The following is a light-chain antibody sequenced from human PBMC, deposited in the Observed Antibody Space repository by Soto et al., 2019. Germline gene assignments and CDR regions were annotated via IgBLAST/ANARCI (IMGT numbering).Light chain of an antibody. J-gene: IGKJ1*01. Sequence: DVVMTQSPLSLPVTPGEPASISCRSSQSLLHSNGYNYLDWYLQKPGQSPQLLIYLGSTRASGVPDRFSGSGSGTDFRLKISRVEAEDVGVYYCMQALQTPPWTFGQGTQVEIK. CDR3: MQALQTPPWT. CDR2: LGS. CDR1: QSLLHSNGYNY. V-gene: IGKV2-28*01.